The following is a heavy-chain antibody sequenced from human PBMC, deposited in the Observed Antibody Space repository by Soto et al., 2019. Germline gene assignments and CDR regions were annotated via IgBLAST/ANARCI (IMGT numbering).Heavy chain of an antibody. CDR2: ISGSGGHT. CDR3: AKIEMGWFAH. D-gene: IGHD2-8*01. V-gene: IGHV3-23*01. J-gene: IGHJ5*02. Sequence: GGALRLSCPDSGVSFFSYAMSWVRQAPGKGLEWVSTISGSGGHTYYADSVKGRFVVSRDNDKNTVYLHMSSLTGEDTAVYFCAKIEMGWFAHWGQGTQVTVSS. CDR1: GVSFFSYA.